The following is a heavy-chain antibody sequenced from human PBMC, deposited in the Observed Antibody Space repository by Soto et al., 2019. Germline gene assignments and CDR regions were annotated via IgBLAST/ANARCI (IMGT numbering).Heavy chain of an antibody. D-gene: IGHD2-21*02. CDR1: GFTFGTYT. V-gene: IGHV3-21*01. CDR2: IGTTSSYI. CDR3: ARVMCGDCSSYYYYSMDV. Sequence: GGSLRLSCAASGFTFGTYTMNWVRQVPGKGLEWVSSIGTTSSYIYYADSVRGRFTISRDNAGGSVYLQMSSLRAEDTAVYYCARVMCGDCSSYYYYSMDVWGQGTTVTVSS. J-gene: IGHJ6*02.